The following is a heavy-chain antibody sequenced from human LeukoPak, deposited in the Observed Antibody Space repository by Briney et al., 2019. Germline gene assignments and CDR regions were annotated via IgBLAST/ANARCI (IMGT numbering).Heavy chain of an antibody. D-gene: IGHD3-16*01. Sequence: GGSLRLSCAASGFTFSSYSMNWVRQAPGKGLEWVSYISSSSTIYYADSVKGRFTISRDNAKNSLYLQMNSLRAEDTAVYYCARGGLAYYWGQGTLVTVSS. CDR1: GFTFSSYS. V-gene: IGHV3-48*01. CDR2: ISSSSTI. J-gene: IGHJ4*02. CDR3: ARGGLAYY.